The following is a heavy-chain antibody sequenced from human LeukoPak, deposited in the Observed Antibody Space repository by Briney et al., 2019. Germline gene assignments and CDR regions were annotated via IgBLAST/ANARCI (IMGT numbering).Heavy chain of an antibody. Sequence: GGSLRLSCAASGFTFSSYAMHWVRQAPGKGPEWVAVISYDGSNKYYADSVKGRFTISRDNSKNTLYLQMNSLRPEDTAVYYCARDGASGWYGDAFDIWGQGTMVTVSS. V-gene: IGHV3-30-3*01. D-gene: IGHD6-19*01. CDR3: ARDGASGWYGDAFDI. CDR1: GFTFSSYA. CDR2: ISYDGSNK. J-gene: IGHJ3*02.